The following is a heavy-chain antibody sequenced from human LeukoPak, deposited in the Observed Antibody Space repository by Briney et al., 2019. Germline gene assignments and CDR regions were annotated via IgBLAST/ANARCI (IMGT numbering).Heavy chain of an antibody. J-gene: IGHJ3*02. D-gene: IGHD3-22*01. CDR3: ARITPYYYDSSGYYPDAFDI. CDR2: IYPGDSDT. V-gene: IGHV5-51*01. CDR1: GYGFTSYW. Sequence: GESLKISCKGSGYGFTSYWIGWVRQMPGKGLEWMGIIYPGDSDTRYSPSFQGQVTISADKSISTAYLQWSILKASDTAMYYCARITPYYYDSSGYYPDAFDIWGQGTMVTVSS.